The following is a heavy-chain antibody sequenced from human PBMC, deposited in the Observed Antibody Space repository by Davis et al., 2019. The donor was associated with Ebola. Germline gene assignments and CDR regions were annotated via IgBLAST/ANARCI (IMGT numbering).Heavy chain of an antibody. V-gene: IGHV1-18*01. CDR3: ARVHQVAHYDSSGYYLTAEYFQH. CDR2: ISAYNGNT. Sequence: AASVKVSCKASGYTFTSYGISWVRQAPGQGLEWMGWISAYNGNTNYAQKLQGRVTMTTDTSTSTAYMELSSLRSEDTAVYYCARVHQVAHYDSSGYYLTAEYFQHWGQGTLVTVSS. J-gene: IGHJ1*01. CDR1: GYTFTSYG. D-gene: IGHD3-22*01.